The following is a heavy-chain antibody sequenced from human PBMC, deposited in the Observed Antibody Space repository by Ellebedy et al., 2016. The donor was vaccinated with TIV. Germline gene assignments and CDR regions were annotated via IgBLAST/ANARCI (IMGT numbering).Heavy chain of an antibody. Sequence: ASVKVSCXASGYTFASYEISWVRQATGQGLGWMGLINPGSGHTVYAQRFQGRLTMTRDTSISTAYMEVSGLRSDDTAVYYCARGWDSSGWPDYWGQGTLVTVSS. CDR3: ARGWDSSGWPDY. D-gene: IGHD6-19*01. J-gene: IGHJ4*02. CDR1: GYTFASYE. V-gene: IGHV1-8*01. CDR2: INPGSGHT.